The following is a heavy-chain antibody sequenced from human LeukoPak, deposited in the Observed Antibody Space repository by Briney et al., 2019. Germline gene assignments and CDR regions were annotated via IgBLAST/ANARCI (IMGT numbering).Heavy chain of an antibody. CDR1: GYTFTSYG. CDR2: ISAYNGNT. V-gene: IGHV1-18*01. J-gene: IGHJ4*02. Sequence: ASVKVSCKASGYTFTSYGISWVRQAPGQGLEWMGWISAYNGNTNYAQKLQGRVTMTTDTSTSTAYMELRSLRSDDTAVYYCARDKGPYCSGGSCYSGYWGQGTLVTVSS. CDR3: ARDKGPYCSGGSCYSGY. D-gene: IGHD2-15*01.